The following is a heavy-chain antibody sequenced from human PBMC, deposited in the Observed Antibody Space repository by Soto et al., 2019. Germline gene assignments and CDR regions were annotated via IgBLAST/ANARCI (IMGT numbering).Heavy chain of an antibody. CDR1: GGSISSGGYS. CDR2: IYHSGST. D-gene: IGHD2-2*01. V-gene: IGHV4-30-2*02. Sequence: PSETLSLTCAVSGGSISSGGYSWIWIRQPPGKGLEWIGYIYHSGSTYYNPSLKSRLTITKDTSKNQVVLTMTNMDPVDTATYYCALEIVVVPAVGAFDIWGQGTMVTVSS. J-gene: IGHJ3*02. CDR3: ALEIVVVPAVGAFDI.